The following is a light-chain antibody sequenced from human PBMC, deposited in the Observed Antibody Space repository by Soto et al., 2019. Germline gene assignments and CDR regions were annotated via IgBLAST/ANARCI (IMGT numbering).Light chain of an antibody. CDR2: EVT. V-gene: IGLV2-8*01. Sequence: QSALTQPPSASGSPGQSVTISCTGTSSDVGGYYSVSWYQQRPGKAPKLIIYEVTKRPSGVPDRFSGSKSGSTASLTVSGLQADDEADYYCSSYAGRSNLAVFGTGTKVTVL. CDR3: SSYAGRSNLAV. J-gene: IGLJ1*01. CDR1: SSDVGGYYS.